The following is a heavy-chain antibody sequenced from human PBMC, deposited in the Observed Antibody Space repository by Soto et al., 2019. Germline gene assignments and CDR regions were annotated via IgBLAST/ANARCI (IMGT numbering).Heavy chain of an antibody. J-gene: IGHJ3*02. Sequence: QVQLVESGGGVVQPGMSLRLSCATSGFSFSSHAMHWVRQAPGKGLAWVAQIWYDGSNRYYADSMRGRFTISRDFFKNTAFLQMDSLRAEDTAVYYCARDGQNLAPYAFDMWGQGTLVTVSS. CDR1: GFSFSSHA. V-gene: IGHV3-33*01. CDR3: ARDGQNLAPYAFDM. CDR2: IWYDGSNR.